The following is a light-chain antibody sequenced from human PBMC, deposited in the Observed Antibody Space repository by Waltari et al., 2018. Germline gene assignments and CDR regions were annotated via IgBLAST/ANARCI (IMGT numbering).Light chain of an antibody. Sequence: EIVLTQSPATLSLSAGERATLSCRASQSVSSSYLAWYQQKPGQAPRLLIYGASSRATGIPDRFSGSGSGTDFTLTISRLEPEDFAVYYCQQYGSSPRLTFGGGTKVEIK. V-gene: IGKV3-20*01. J-gene: IGKJ4*01. CDR2: GAS. CDR3: QQYGSSPRLT. CDR1: QSVSSSY.